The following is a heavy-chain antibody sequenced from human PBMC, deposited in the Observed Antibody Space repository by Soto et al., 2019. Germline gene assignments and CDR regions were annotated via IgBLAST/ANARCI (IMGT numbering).Heavy chain of an antibody. V-gene: IGHV2-70*04. CDR1: GFSLTTSGMR. CDR2: IDWDDDK. Sequence: SGPTLVNPTQTLTLTCTFSGFSLTTSGMRVSWIRQPPGKALEWLARIDWDDDKFYSTSLKTRLTISKDTSKNQVVLTMTNMDPLDTATYYCARSGGVTGDAFGFWGQGPMVTVS. D-gene: IGHD3-10*01. CDR3: ARSGGVTGDAFGF. J-gene: IGHJ3*01.